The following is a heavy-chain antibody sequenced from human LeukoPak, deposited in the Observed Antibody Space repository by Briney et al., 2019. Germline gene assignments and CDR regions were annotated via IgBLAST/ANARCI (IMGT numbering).Heavy chain of an antibody. CDR1: GFTFSSYS. CDR3: AKGLVGDGYLDY. Sequence: GGSLRLSCAASGFTFSSYSMNWVRQAPGKGLKWVSAISGSGGSTYYADSVKGRFTISRDNSKNTLYLQMNSLRAEDTAVYYCAKGLVGDGYLDYWGQGTLVTVSS. J-gene: IGHJ4*02. V-gene: IGHV3-23*01. D-gene: IGHD5-24*01. CDR2: ISGSGGST.